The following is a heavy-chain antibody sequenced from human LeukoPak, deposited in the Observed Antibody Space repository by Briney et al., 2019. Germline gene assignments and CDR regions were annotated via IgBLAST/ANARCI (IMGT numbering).Heavy chain of an antibody. V-gene: IGHV3-48*03. CDR3: ARDVWFDP. CDR2: ISSGGSTI. Sequence: GGSLRLSCAASGFTFSSYGMHWVRQPPGKGLEWVSYISSGGSTIYYADSVKGRFTVSRDNAKNSLYLQMNSLRAEDTALYYCARDVWFDPWGQGTLVTVSS. CDR1: GFTFSSYG. J-gene: IGHJ5*02.